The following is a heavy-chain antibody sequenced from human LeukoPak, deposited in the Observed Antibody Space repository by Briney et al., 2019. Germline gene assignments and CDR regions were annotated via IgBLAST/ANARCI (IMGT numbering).Heavy chain of an antibody. CDR2: IKQDGSEK. D-gene: IGHD3-3*01. Sequence: QPGGSLRLSCAASGFTFSSYWMSWVRQAPGKGLEWVANIKQDGSEKYYVDSVKGRFTISRDNAKNSLYLQMNSLRAEDTAVYYCASGGYPYYDFWSGYFRENSYYFGYWGQGTLVTVSS. CDR3: ASGGYPYYDFWSGYFRENSYYFGY. CDR1: GFTFSSYW. J-gene: IGHJ4*02. V-gene: IGHV3-7*01.